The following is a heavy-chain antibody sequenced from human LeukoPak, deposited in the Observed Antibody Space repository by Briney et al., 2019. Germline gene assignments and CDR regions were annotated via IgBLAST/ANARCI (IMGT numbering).Heavy chain of an antibody. V-gene: IGHV4-39*01. CDR3: ARQRADYYYYYVDV. CDR2: IYYSETT. Sequence: PSETLSLTCTVSGGSINTANYYWGWLRQPPGKGLEWIGSIYYSETTYDNPSLKSRVTISIETSKNQFSLRLSSVTASDTTVYYCARQRADYYYYYVDVWGEGTTVAVS. CDR1: GGSINTANYY. J-gene: IGHJ6*03.